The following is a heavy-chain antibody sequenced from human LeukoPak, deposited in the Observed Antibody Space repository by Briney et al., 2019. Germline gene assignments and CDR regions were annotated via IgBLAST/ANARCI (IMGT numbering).Heavy chain of an antibody. D-gene: IGHD7-27*01. CDR1: GFSFSTYW. Sequence: PGGSLRLSCETSGFSFSTYWMSWVRQAPGKGLEWVANIKQDGSEKYYVDSVKGRLTISRDNAKSSLFLQLNSLRAEDTAVYYCGRGHWGLDYWGQGALVTVSS. CDR2: IKQDGSEK. CDR3: GRGHWGLDY. V-gene: IGHV3-7*01. J-gene: IGHJ4*02.